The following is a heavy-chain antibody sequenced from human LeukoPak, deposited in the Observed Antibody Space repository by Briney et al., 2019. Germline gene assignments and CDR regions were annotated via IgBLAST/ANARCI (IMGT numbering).Heavy chain of an antibody. Sequence: VKPSETLSLTYTVSGGSMSSYHWTWIRQPAGKGLEWIGRIYPSGSTNYNPSLKSRVTMSVDTSKNQFSLNLKSVTAADTAVYYCARGNWNYVDYWGQGTLVTVSS. CDR1: GGSMSSYH. V-gene: IGHV4-4*07. CDR2: IYPSGST. CDR3: ARGNWNYVDY. J-gene: IGHJ4*02. D-gene: IGHD1-20*01.